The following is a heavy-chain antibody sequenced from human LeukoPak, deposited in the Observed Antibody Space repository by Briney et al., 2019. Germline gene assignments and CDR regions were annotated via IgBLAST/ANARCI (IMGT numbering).Heavy chain of an antibody. J-gene: IGHJ3*02. CDR1: GFTFSDYE. Sequence: GGSLRLSCAASGFTFSDYEMNWVRQAPGKGLEWVSYISSSASIIYYSDSVKGRFTISRDNAKNSLYLQMNSLRDEDTAVYYCARSDHNSWNAFDIWGQGTMVTVSS. V-gene: IGHV3-48*03. CDR3: ARSDHNSWNAFDI. CDR2: ISSSASII. D-gene: IGHD1-1*01.